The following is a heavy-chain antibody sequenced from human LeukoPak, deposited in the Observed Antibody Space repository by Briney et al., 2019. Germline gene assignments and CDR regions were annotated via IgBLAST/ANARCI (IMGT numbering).Heavy chain of an antibody. D-gene: IGHD6-13*01. V-gene: IGHV3-23*01. CDR3: AKGSSAVGGGLHVDY. CDR2: ISDTGDST. J-gene: IGHJ4*02. Sequence: PGGSLRLSCASSGFTFSSYVMTWVRQAPGKGLEWVSGISDTGDSTYYADPVKGRFTISRDNSKNTVYLQMNSLRAEDTAVYYCAKGSSAVGGGLHVDYWGLGTLVTVSS. CDR1: GFTFSSYV.